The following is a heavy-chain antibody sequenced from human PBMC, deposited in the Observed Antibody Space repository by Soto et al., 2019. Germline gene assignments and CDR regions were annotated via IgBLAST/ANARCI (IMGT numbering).Heavy chain of an antibody. Sequence: EVQLVESGGGLVQPGGSLRLSCSASGFTFSNYAMYWVRQAPGKGLEYVSAVSDNGGTSYYADSVKGRFTISRDNSKNTLYLQMSRLRAEDTAVYYCVKVPRGPLYYFDYWGQGTLVTVSS. D-gene: IGHD3-10*01. CDR3: VKVPRGPLYYFDY. CDR2: VSDNGGTS. CDR1: GFTFSNYA. J-gene: IGHJ4*02. V-gene: IGHV3-64D*08.